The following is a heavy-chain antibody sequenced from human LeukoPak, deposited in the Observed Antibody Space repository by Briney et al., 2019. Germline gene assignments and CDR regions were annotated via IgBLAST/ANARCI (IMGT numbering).Heavy chain of an antibody. CDR1: GFTFSSYA. CDR2: ISYDGSNK. CDR3: AREGGAKWVESFHFDY. D-gene: IGHD1-26*01. J-gene: IGHJ4*02. Sequence: GGSLRLSCAASGFTFSSYAMHWVRQAPGKGLEWVAVISYDGSNKYYADSVKGRFTISRDNSKNTLYLQMNSLRAEDTAVYYCAREGGAKWVESFHFDYWGQGTLVTVSS. V-gene: IGHV3-30-3*01.